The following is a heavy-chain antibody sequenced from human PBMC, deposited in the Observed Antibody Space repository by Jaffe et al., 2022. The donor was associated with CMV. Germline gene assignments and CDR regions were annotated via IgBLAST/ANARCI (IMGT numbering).Heavy chain of an antibody. V-gene: IGHV3-13*01. CDR3: ARGLWPPHGAFDI. J-gene: IGHJ3*02. D-gene: IGHD3-10*01. CDR1: GFTFSSYD. Sequence: EVQLVESGGGLVQPGGSLRLSCAASGFTFSSYDMHWVRQATGKGLEWVSAIGTAGDTYYPGSVKGRFTISRENAKNSLYLQMNSLRAGDTAVYYCARGLWPPHGAFDIWGQGTMVTVSS. CDR2: IGTAGDT.